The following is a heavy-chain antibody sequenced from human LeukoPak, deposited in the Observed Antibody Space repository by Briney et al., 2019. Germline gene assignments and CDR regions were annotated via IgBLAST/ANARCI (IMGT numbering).Heavy chain of an antibody. V-gene: IGHV5-51*01. Sequence: ESLKISCKGSGYSFSTYLIAWVRQMPGKGLEWIGIIYPGDSDTRYSPSFQGQVTISADKSISSAYLQWSSLKASDTAMYYCATMATVTNDWYFDLWGRGTLVTVSS. CDR1: GYSFSTYL. J-gene: IGHJ2*01. CDR3: ATMATVTNDWYFDL. CDR2: IYPGDSDT. D-gene: IGHD4-17*01.